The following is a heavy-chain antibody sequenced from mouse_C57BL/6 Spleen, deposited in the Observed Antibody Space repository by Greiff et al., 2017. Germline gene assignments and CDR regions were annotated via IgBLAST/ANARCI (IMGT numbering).Heavy chain of an antibody. CDR3: AIKLRYWFAY. J-gene: IGHJ3*01. V-gene: IGHV1-69*01. CDR1: GYTFTSYW. CDR2: IDPYDSYT. D-gene: IGHD1-1*01. Sequence: VKLQQPGAELVMPGASVKLSCKASGYTFTSYWMHWVKQRPGQGLEWIGEIDPYDSYTNYNQKFKGKSTLTVDKSSSTAYMQLSSLTSEDSAVYYCAIKLRYWFAYWGQGTLVTVSA.